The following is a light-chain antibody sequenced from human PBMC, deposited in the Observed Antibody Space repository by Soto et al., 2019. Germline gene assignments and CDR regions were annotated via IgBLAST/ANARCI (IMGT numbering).Light chain of an antibody. J-gene: IGKJ1*01. Sequence: EIVLTQSPATLSLSPGERATLSCRASQSVGSYLAWFQQTPGQAPRLLIYDTSNRATGIPARFSGSGSGTDFTLTISSLETEDFAVYYCQQYNNWPRTFGQGTKVDIK. CDR2: DTS. CDR3: QQYNNWPRT. CDR1: QSVGSY. V-gene: IGKV3-11*01.